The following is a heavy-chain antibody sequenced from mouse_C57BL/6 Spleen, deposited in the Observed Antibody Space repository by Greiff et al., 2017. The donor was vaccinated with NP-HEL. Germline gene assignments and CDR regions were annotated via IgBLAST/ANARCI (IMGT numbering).Heavy chain of an antibody. Sequence: VQLQQSGPELVKPGASVKISCKASGYAFSSSWMNWVKQRPGKGLEWIGRIYPGDGDTNYNWKFKGKATLTADKSSSTAYMQLSSLTSEDSAVYFCARRGYSSSYYFGYWGQGTTLTVSS. CDR1: GYAFSSSW. D-gene: IGHD1-1*01. V-gene: IGHV1-82*01. CDR3: ARRGYSSSYYFGY. J-gene: IGHJ2*01. CDR2: IYPGDGDT.